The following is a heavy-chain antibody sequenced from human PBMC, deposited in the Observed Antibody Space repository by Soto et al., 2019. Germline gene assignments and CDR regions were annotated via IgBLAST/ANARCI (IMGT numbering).Heavy chain of an antibody. V-gene: IGHV3-53*01. Sequence: EVQLVESGGGLIQPGGSLRLSCAVSGLTVSGRFMSWVRQAPGKGLEWVSIIYSDDTTYYADSVKGRFTVSRDISKNTLYLQMNSLRAEDAAVYYCTRLAGYCIXXSCYGGLDPWGQGTLVTVSS. CDR3: TRLAGYCIXXSCYGGLDP. CDR2: IYSDDTT. CDR1: GLTVSGRF. J-gene: IGHJ5*02. D-gene: IGHD2-15*01.